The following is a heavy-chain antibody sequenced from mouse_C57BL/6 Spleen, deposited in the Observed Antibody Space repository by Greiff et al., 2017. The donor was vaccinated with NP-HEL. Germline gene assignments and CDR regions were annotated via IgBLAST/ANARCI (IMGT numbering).Heavy chain of an antibody. CDR2: IRSKSNNYAT. V-gene: IGHV10-1*01. J-gene: IGHJ3*01. D-gene: IGHD3-2*02. Sequence: EVKLQESGGGLVQPKGSLKLSCAASGFSFNTYAMNWVRQAPGKGLEWVARIRSKSNNYATYYADSVKDRFTIARDDSESVLYLQRSNLKTEDTAKYYCVRPDSSGDLFAYWGQGTLVTVSA. CDR1: GFSFNTYA. CDR3: VRPDSSGDLFAY.